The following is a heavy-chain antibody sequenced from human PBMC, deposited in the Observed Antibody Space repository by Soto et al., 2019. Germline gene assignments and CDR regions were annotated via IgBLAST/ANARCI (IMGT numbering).Heavy chain of an antibody. CDR3: ARAHGCYDSSGLYWFDP. CDR1: GGTFSSYA. CDR2: IIPIFGIA. Sequence: SVKVSCKASGGTFSSYAISWVRQAPGQGLEWMGGIIPIFGIANYAQKFQGRVTITADKSTSTAYMELSSLRSEDTAVYYCARAHGCYDSSGLYWFDPWGQGTLVTVSS. V-gene: IGHV1-69*10. D-gene: IGHD3-22*01. J-gene: IGHJ5*02.